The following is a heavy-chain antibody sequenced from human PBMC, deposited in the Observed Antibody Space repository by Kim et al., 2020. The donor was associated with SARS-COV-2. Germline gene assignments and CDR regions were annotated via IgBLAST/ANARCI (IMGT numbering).Heavy chain of an antibody. CDR2: IYYSGST. CDR1: GGSISSGGYY. J-gene: IGHJ6*02. Sequence: SETLSLTCTVSGGSISSGGYYWSWIRQHPGKGLEWIGYIYYSGSTYYNPSLKSRVTISVDTSKNQFSLKLSSVTAADTAVYYCARSHSSSWWGSYYYYYGMDVWGQGTTVTVSS. D-gene: IGHD6-13*01. CDR3: ARSHSSSWWGSYYYYYGMDV. V-gene: IGHV4-31*03.